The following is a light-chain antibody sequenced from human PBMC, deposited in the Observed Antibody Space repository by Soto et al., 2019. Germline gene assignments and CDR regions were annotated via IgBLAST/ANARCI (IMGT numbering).Light chain of an antibody. J-gene: IGKJ3*01. CDR3: QQRSNWPLT. V-gene: IGKV3-11*01. CDR2: DAS. CDR1: QSVSSY. Sequence: DIVLTQSPATLSLSPGERATLSCRASQSVSSYSVWFQQKPGQAPRLLIYDASTRATGIPARFSGSGSGTDFTLTISSLEPEDFAVYYCQQRSNWPLTFGPGTKVDIK.